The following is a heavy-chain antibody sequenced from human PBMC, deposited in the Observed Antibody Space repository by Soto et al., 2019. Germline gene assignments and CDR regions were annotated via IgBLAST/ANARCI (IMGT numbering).Heavy chain of an antibody. D-gene: IGHD2-15*01. CDR2: ISSSSSYI. CDR3: ARGSSRKRFDY. V-gene: IGHV3-21*01. CDR1: GFTFSSYS. J-gene: IGHJ4*02. Sequence: EVQLVETGGGLVKPGGSLRLSCAASGFTFSSYSMNWVRQAPGKGLEWVSSISSSSSYIDYADSVKGRFTISRDNAKNSLYLQMNSLRAEDTAVYYCARGSSRKRFDYWGQGTLVTVSS.